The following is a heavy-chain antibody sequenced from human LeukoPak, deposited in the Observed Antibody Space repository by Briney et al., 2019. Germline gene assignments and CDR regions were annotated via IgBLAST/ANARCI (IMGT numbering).Heavy chain of an antibody. CDR1: GFTFSSYA. D-gene: IGHD3-22*01. CDR3: AKGRSPNFYDSSGALDY. J-gene: IGHJ4*02. V-gene: IGHV3-23*01. CDR2: ISGSGGST. Sequence: GGSLRLSCAASGFTFSSYAMSWVRQAPGKGLEWVSAISGSGGSTYYADSVKGRFTIFRDNSKNTLYLQMNSLRAEDTAVYYCAKGRSPNFYDSSGALDYWGQGTLVTVSS.